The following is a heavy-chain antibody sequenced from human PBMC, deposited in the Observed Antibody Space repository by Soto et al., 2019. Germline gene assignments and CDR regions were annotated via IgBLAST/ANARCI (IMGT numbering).Heavy chain of an antibody. J-gene: IGHJ4*01. CDR2: ISWNSGSI. V-gene: IGHV3-9*01. CDR1: GFTFDDYA. D-gene: IGHD6-13*01. CDR3: AKDIRCSWDYFDY. Sequence: DVQLVESGGGLVQPGRSLRLSCAASGFTFDDYAMHWVRQAPGKGLEWVSGISWNSGSIGYADSGKGRFTISRDNAKNSLSLQMNSLRAEDTALYYCAKDIRCSWDYFDYWGQGTLVTVSS.